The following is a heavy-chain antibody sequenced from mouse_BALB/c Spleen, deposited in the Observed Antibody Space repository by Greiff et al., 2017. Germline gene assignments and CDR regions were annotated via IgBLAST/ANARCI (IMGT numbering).Heavy chain of an antibody. CDR2: INPSNGGT. Sequence: QVQLQQSGAELVKPGASVKLSCKASGYTFTSYYMYWVKQRPGQGLEWIGEINPSNGGTNFNEKFKSKATLTVDKSSSTAYMQLSSLTSEDSAVYYCTAYGSTYYAMDYWGQGTSVTVSS. CDR1: GYTFTSYY. CDR3: TAYGSTYYAMDY. V-gene: IGHV1S81*02. D-gene: IGHD1-1*01. J-gene: IGHJ4*01.